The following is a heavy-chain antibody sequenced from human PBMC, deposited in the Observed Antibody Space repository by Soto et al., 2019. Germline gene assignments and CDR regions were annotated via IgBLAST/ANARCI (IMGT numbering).Heavy chain of an antibody. CDR2: ISYDGSNK. CDR1: GFTFSSYG. Sequence: GGSLRLSCAASGFTFSSYGMHWVRQAPGKGLEWVAVISYDGSNKYYADSVKGRFTISRDNSKNTLYLQMNSLRAEDTAVYYCAKNSKLWLYNYYYYGMDVWCQGTTVTVSS. CDR3: AKNSKLWLYNYYYYGMDV. D-gene: IGHD5-18*01. V-gene: IGHV3-30*18. J-gene: IGHJ6*02.